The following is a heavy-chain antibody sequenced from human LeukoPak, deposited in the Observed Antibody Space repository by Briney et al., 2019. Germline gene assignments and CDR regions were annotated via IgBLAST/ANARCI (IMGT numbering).Heavy chain of an antibody. CDR2: ISSSGNTI. CDR1: GFTFSSYE. J-gene: IGHJ6*03. CDR3: ARVGPWVNPDYYYYYMDV. D-gene: IGHD1-14*01. V-gene: IGHV3-48*03. Sequence: GGSLRLSCAASGFTFSSYEMNWVRQAPGKGLEWVSYISSSGNTIYYADSVKGRFTISRDNAKNSLYLQMNCLRAEDTAVYYCARVGPWVNPDYYYYYMDVWGKGTTVTVSS.